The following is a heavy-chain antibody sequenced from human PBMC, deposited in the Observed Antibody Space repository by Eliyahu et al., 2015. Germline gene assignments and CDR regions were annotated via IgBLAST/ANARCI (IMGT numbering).Heavy chain of an antibody. CDR1: GGSISSYY. Sequence: QVQLQESGPGLVKPSETLSLTCTVSGGSISSYYWSWIRQPPGKGLEWIGYIYYRGSTNYNPSLKSRVTISVDTSKNQFSLKLSSVTAADTAVYYCASWYYDSSGYYYHDYWGQGTLVTVSS. J-gene: IGHJ4*02. CDR2: IYYRGST. D-gene: IGHD3-22*01. CDR3: ASWYYDSSGYYYHDY. V-gene: IGHV4-59*01.